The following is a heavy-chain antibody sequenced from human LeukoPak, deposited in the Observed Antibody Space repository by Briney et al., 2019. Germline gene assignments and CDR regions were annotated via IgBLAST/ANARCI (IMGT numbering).Heavy chain of an antibody. Sequence: GSSVNVSCKASGYTFTSYGISWVRQAPAQGLEGMGWISAYNGNTNYAQKLQGRVTTTTDTSPRTDYMELRSLRSDDTAVYYCAREILHRGSYPYFDYWGQGTLVTVSS. CDR1: GYTFTSYG. CDR3: AREILHRGSYPYFDY. V-gene: IGHV1-18*01. CDR2: ISAYNGNT. J-gene: IGHJ4*02. D-gene: IGHD1-26*01.